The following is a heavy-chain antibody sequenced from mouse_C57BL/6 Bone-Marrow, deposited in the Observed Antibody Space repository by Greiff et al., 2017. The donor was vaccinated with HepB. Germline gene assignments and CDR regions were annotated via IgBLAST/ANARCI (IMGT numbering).Heavy chain of an antibody. V-gene: IGHV1-81*01. J-gene: IGHJ4*01. Sequence: QVQLQQSGAELARPGASVKLSCKASGYTFTSYGISWVKQRTGQGLEWIGEIYHRSGNTYYNEKFKGKATLTADKSSSTAYMELRSLTSEDSAVYFCARGDYHMDYWGQGTSVTVSS. CDR3: ARGDYHMDY. CDR1: GYTFTSYG. CDR2: IYHRSGNT.